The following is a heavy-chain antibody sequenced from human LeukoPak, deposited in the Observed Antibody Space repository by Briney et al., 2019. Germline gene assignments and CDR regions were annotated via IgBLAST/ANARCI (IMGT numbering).Heavy chain of an antibody. CDR1: GFTFSDYY. J-gene: IGHJ4*02. V-gene: IGHV3-11*01. CDR3: ASGTYYFDF. D-gene: IGHD1-26*01. Sequence: GGSLRLSCAAAGFTFSDYYMSWLRQAPGKGAEWVSYISSSGSTIDYADSVKGRFTISRDNAKNSLYLQMNSLRAEDTAVYFCASGTYYFDFWGQGTLVTVSS. CDR2: ISSSGSTI.